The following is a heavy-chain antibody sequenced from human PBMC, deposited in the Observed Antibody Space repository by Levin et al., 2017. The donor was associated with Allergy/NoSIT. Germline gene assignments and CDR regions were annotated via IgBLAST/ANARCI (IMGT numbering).Heavy chain of an antibody. J-gene: IGHJ2*01. Sequence: GGSLRLSCAASGFTFSNAWMSWVRQAPGKGLEWVGRIKSKTDGGTTDYAAPVKGRFTISRDDSKNTLYLQMNSLKTEDTAVYYCTTVEDGGHAYWYFDLWGRGTLVTVSS. CDR3: TTVEDGGHAYWYFDL. CDR1: GFTFSNAW. CDR2: IKSKTDGGTT. D-gene: IGHD4-23*01. V-gene: IGHV3-15*01.